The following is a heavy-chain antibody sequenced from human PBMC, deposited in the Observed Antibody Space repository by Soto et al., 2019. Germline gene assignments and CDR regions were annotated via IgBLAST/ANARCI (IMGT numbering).Heavy chain of an antibody. Sequence: PGDSLKISCKGSGYSFTSYWISWVRQMPGKGLEWMGRIDPSDSYTNYSPSFQGHVTISADKSISTAYLQWSSLKASDTAMYYCASTQIGYCSSTSCPGWFDPWGQGSLVTVSS. J-gene: IGHJ5*02. V-gene: IGHV5-10-1*01. CDR1: GYSFTSYW. CDR3: ASTQIGYCSSTSCPGWFDP. D-gene: IGHD2-2*01. CDR2: IDPSDSYT.